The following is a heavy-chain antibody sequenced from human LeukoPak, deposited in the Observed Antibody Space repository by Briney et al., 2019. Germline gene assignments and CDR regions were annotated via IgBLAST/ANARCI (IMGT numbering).Heavy chain of an antibody. D-gene: IGHD6-19*01. Sequence: GGSLRLSCAASGFTFSSYGMHWVRQAPGKGLEWVAVISYDGSNKYYADSVKGRFTISRDNSKNTLYFQMNSLRAEDTDVYYCARGTDTSGWLDYWGQGTLVTVSS. V-gene: IGHV3-30*03. J-gene: IGHJ4*02. CDR1: GFTFSSYG. CDR3: ARGTDTSGWLDY. CDR2: ISYDGSNK.